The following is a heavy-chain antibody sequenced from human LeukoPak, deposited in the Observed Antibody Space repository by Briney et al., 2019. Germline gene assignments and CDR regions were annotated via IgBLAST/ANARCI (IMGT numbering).Heavy chain of an antibody. Sequence: SQTLSLTCAVSGGSISSDGYSWSWIRQPPGKGLEWIGYIYHSGSTYYNPSLKSRVTISVDRSKNQFSLKLTSVTAADTAVYYCASSVDSSGYYGPHWYFDLWGRGTLVTASS. CDR3: ASSVDSSGYYGPHWYFDL. CDR1: GGSISSDGYS. D-gene: IGHD3-22*01. J-gene: IGHJ2*01. V-gene: IGHV4-30-2*01. CDR2: IYHSGST.